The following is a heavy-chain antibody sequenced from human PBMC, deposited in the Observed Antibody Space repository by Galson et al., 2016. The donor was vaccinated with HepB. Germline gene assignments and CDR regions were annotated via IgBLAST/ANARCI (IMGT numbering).Heavy chain of an antibody. CDR1: GDSVSRNGVA. D-gene: IGHD1-14*01. J-gene: IGHJ4*02. CDR2: THYSSRWNN. CDR3: ARGRNSAFDS. V-gene: IGHV6-1*01. Sequence: CAISGDSVSRNGVAWNWIRQSPSRGLEWLGRTHYSSRWNNDYSASVKSRITINLDTPNNLFSLQLSSVTPEDTAVYYCARGRNSAFDSWGQGTLVTVSS.